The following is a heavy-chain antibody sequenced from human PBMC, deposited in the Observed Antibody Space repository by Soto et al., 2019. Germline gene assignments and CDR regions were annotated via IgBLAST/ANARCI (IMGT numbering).Heavy chain of an antibody. J-gene: IGHJ5*02. CDR1: GGTFSSYA. D-gene: IGHD2-21*02. CDR2: IIPIFGTA. Sequence: QVQLVQSGAEVKKPGSSVKVSCKASGGTFSSYAISWVRQAPGQGLEWMGGIIPIFGTANYAQQFQGRVMITADESTSTADMELSRLRSEDTAVYCCAREEGLAYCGGDCYWGGWFDPWGQGTLITVSS. CDR3: AREEGLAYCGGDCYWGGWFDP. V-gene: IGHV1-69*12.